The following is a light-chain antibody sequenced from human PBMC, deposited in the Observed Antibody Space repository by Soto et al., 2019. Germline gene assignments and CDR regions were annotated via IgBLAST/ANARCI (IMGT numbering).Light chain of an antibody. Sequence: QSVLTQPPSVSESPRPRVTISCSGSSSNIGSNAVNWYQQLPGKAPKLLIYYDDLLPSGVADRFSGYKSGTSASLAISGHQSGEEAAYYCAAWDDRLDGVVFGGGTKLTVL. J-gene: IGLJ2*01. V-gene: IGLV1-36*01. CDR3: AAWDDRLDGVV. CDR2: YDD. CDR1: SSNIGSNA.